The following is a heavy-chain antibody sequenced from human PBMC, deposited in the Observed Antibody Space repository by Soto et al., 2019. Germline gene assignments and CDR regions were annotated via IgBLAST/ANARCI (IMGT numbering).Heavy chain of an antibody. J-gene: IGHJ4*02. D-gene: IGHD2-2*03. V-gene: IGHV3-33*01. CDR2: IHHDGSTT. CDR1: GFTFSTYG. Sequence: QVQLVESGGGVVQPGTSLRLSCAAPGFTFSTYGMHWVRQAPGKGLEWVASIHHDGSTTYYADTAKGRFTVSKDNSKNTLFLQMDSLRVVDTAVYFCARWIRSLNYDYWGQGTLLIVSS. CDR3: ARWIRSLNYDY.